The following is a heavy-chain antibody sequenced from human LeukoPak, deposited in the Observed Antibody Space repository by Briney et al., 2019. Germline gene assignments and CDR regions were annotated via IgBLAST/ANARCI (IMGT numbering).Heavy chain of an antibody. CDR2: INPSGGST. CDR1: GYTFTSYY. Sequence: ASVKVSCKASGYTFTSYYMHWVRQAPGQGLEWMGIINPSGGSTSYAQKFQGRVTMTRDTSTSTVYMELSSLRSEDTAVYYCARDHSSGWSRGAFDIWGQGTMVTVSS. V-gene: IGHV1-46*01. J-gene: IGHJ3*02. D-gene: IGHD6-19*01. CDR3: ARDHSSGWSRGAFDI.